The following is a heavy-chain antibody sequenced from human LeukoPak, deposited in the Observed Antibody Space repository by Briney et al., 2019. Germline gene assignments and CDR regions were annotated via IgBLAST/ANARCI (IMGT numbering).Heavy chain of an antibody. CDR3: ARRTGYLNYYYYYMDV. V-gene: IGHV4-59*11. D-gene: IGHD3/OR15-3a*01. CDR2: IYYSGST. CDR1: GGSISSHY. Sequence: SETLSLTCTVSGGSISSHYWSWIRQPPGKGLEWIGYIYYSGSTNYNPSLKSRVTISVDTSRNQFSLKLSSVTAADSAVYYCARRTGYLNYYYYYMDVWGNGTTVTVSS. J-gene: IGHJ6*03.